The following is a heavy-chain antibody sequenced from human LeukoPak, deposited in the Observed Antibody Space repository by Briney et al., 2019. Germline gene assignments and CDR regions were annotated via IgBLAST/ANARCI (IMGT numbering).Heavy chain of an antibody. V-gene: IGHV1-69*13. CDR3: ARSPNPSGGTGYNWFDP. CDR2: IIPIFGTA. J-gene: IGHJ5*02. CDR1: GGTFSSYA. D-gene: IGHD2-15*01. Sequence: GASVKVSCKASGGTFSSYAISWVRQAPGQALEWMGGIIPIFGTANYAQKVQGRVTITPDESASTAYMELSSLRSEDTAVYYCARSPNPSGGTGYNWFDPWGQGTLVTVSS.